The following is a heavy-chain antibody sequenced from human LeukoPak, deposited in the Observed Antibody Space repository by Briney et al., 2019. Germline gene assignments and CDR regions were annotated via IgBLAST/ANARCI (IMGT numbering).Heavy chain of an antibody. J-gene: IGHJ4*02. CDR1: GGSISSYY. CDR2: IYYSGST. CDR3: ARHSETFSPGVVVVVAFDY. D-gene: IGHD2-15*01. V-gene: IGHV4-59*08. Sequence: SETLSLTCTVSGGSISSYYWSWIRQPPGKGLEWIGYIYYSGSTNYNPSLKSRVTISVDTSKNQFSLKLSSVTAADTAVYYCARHSETFSPGVVVVVAFDYWGQGTLVTVSS.